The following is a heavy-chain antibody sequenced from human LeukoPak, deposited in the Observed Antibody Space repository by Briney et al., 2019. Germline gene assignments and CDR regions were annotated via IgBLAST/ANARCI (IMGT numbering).Heavy chain of an antibody. CDR2: ISSSGSTI. Sequence: GGSLRLSCAASGFTFSSHEMNWVRQAPGKGLEWVSYISSSGSTIYYADSVKGRFTISRDNAKNSLYLQMNSLRAEDTAVYYCARDGDFWSGYRSIDYWGQGTLVTVSS. D-gene: IGHD3-3*01. CDR3: ARDGDFWSGYRSIDY. V-gene: IGHV3-48*03. J-gene: IGHJ4*02. CDR1: GFTFSSHE.